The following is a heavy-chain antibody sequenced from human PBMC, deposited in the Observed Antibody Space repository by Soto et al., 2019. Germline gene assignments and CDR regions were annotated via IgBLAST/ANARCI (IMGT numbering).Heavy chain of an antibody. Sequence: ASVKVSCKASGYTFTSYYMHWVRQAPGKGLEWMGIINPSGGRKRYEQKFQGRVTMTRDTSTSTVYMELSSLRSEDTAVYYCARGITIFGVAVGSDAFDIWGQGTMVTVSS. CDR1: GYTFTSYY. D-gene: IGHD3-3*01. J-gene: IGHJ3*02. CDR2: INPSGGRK. V-gene: IGHV1-46*01. CDR3: ARGITIFGVAVGSDAFDI.